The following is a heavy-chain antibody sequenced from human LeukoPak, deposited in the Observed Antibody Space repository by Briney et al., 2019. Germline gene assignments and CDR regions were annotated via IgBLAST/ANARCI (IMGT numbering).Heavy chain of an antibody. J-gene: IGHJ4*02. D-gene: IGHD2-2*01. CDR3: ATSTSNKDFDY. CDR2: IHRSGTA. Sequence: PGGSLRLSCAASGVAANNYVFDYMSWVRQAPEKALEWVSVIHRSGTAYYADSVRGRFIISRDTSENMLYLRMYSLRAEDSALYYCATSTSNKDFDYWGQGTLVTVSS. CDR1: GVAANNYVFDY. V-gene: IGHV3-53*05.